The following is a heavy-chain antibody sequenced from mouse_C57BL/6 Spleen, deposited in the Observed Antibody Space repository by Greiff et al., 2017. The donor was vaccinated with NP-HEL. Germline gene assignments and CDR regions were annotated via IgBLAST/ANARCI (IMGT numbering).Heavy chain of an antibody. CDR1: GYTFTDYE. CDR3: TRKRDYGSSPSWFAY. Sequence: VQLQQSGAELVRPGASVTLSCKASGYTFTDYEMHWVKQTPVHGLEWIGAIDPETGGTAYNQKFKGKAILTADKSSSTAYMELRSLTSEDSAVYYCTRKRDYGSSPSWFAYWGQGTLVTVSA. J-gene: IGHJ3*01. D-gene: IGHD1-1*01. CDR2: IDPETGGT. V-gene: IGHV1-15*01.